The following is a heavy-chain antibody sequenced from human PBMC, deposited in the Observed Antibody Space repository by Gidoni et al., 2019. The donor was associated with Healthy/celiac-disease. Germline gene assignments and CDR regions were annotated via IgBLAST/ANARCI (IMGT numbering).Heavy chain of an antibody. Sequence: QVQLQESGPGLVKPSETLSLTCAVSGYSISSGYYWGGIRPPPGKGLEWIGSIYHSGSTYYNPSLKSRVTISVDTSKNQFSLKLSAVTAADTAVYYCARHELYSSSSRQLYNWFDPWGQGTLVTVSS. CDR3: ARHELYSSSSRQLYNWFDP. V-gene: IGHV4-38-2*01. CDR2: IYHSGST. CDR1: GYSISSGYY. J-gene: IGHJ5*02. D-gene: IGHD6-6*01.